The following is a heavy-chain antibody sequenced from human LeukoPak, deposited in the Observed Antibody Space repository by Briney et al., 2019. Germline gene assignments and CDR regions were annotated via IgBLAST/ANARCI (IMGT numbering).Heavy chain of an antibody. CDR3: ARTRSGWYYFDY. D-gene: IGHD6-19*01. Sequence: SVKVSYKASGGTFSSYAISWVRQAPGQGLEWMGGIIPIFGTANYAQKFQGRVTITADESTSTAYMELSSLRSEDTAVYYCARTRSGWYYFDYWGQGTLVTVSS. J-gene: IGHJ4*02. CDR2: IIPIFGTA. CDR1: GGTFSSYA. V-gene: IGHV1-69*01.